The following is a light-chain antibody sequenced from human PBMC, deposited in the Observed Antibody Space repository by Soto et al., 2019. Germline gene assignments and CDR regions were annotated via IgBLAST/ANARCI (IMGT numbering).Light chain of an antibody. J-gene: IGLJ3*02. CDR2: GNN. Sequence: QSVLTQPPSASGTPGQTVAISCSGSSSNIGSNTVNWYQQFPGTAPKLLIYGNNQRPSGVPDRLSGSKSDTSASLAISGLLSEDESDYYCATWDNSLNGWVFGGETKLTVL. CDR1: SSNIGSNT. V-gene: IGLV1-44*01. CDR3: ATWDNSLNGWV.